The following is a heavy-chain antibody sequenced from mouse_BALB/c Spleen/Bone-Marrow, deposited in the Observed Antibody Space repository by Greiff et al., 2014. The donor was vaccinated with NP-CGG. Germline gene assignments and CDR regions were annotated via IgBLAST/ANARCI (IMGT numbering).Heavy chain of an antibody. Sequence: VQLKQSGPELVKPGASVKMSCKASGYTFTSYVMHWVKQTPGQGLEWIGYINPYNDGTKYNEKFKGKATLTSDKSTIPDYMELSMLTSEDSAVYCCAKGGNYRYDFDYWGQGTTLTVSS. CDR1: GYTFTSYV. CDR3: AKGGNYRYDFDY. J-gene: IGHJ2*01. D-gene: IGHD2-14*01. V-gene: IGHV1-14*01. CDR2: INPYNDGT.